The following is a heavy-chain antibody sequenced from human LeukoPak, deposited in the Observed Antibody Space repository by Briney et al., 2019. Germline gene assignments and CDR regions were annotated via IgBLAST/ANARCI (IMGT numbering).Heavy chain of an antibody. CDR3: TRERVWYSSSRYDY. Sequence: GGSLRLSCAASGFTFSSYGMHWVRQAPGKGLEWVSHISVSGDDTYYADSVKGRFTISRDNSKDTLYLQMNSLRDEDTAVYYCTRERVWYSSSRYDYWGQGTRVTVSS. CDR2: ISVSGDDT. CDR1: GFTFSSYG. D-gene: IGHD6-13*01. J-gene: IGHJ4*02. V-gene: IGHV3-23*01.